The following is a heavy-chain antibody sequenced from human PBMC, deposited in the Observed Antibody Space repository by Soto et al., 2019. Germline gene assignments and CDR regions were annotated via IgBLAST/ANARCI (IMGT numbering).Heavy chain of an antibody. Sequence: SETLSLTCTVSGASISSYYWSWIRQPPGKGLEWIGYIYYSGSTNYNPSLKSRVTISVDTSKNQFSLKLSSVTAADTAVYYCARLKGIAVATVDYWGQGTLVTVSS. CDR3: ARLKGIAVATVDY. V-gene: IGHV4-59*08. CDR1: GASISSYY. J-gene: IGHJ4*02. CDR2: IYYSGST. D-gene: IGHD6-19*01.